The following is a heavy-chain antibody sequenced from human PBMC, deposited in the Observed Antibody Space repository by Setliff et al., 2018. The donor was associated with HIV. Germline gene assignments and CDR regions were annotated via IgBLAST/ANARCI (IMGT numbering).Heavy chain of an antibody. CDR1: GYSISSGYY. Sequence: SETLSLTCAVSGYSISSGYYWGWIRQPPGKGLEWIGSIYHSGSTYYNPSLKSRVTISVDTSKNQFSLKLSSVTAADTAVYYCATDEYSVVGGSTALNNWGHGTLVTVSS. CDR2: IYHSGST. J-gene: IGHJ4*01. CDR3: ATDEYSVVGGSTALNN. V-gene: IGHV4-38-2*02. D-gene: IGHD1-26*01.